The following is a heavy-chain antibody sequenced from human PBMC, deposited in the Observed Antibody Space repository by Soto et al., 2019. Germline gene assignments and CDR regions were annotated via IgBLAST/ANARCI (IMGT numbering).Heavy chain of an antibody. CDR2: IYWGDDK. CDR1: GFSLSTSGVG. D-gene: IGHD2-15*01. CDR3: AHRLGYCSGGSCWPKYNWFDP. Sequence: SGPTLVNPTQTLTLTCTFSGFSLSTSGVGVGWIRQPPGKALEWLALIYWGDDKRYSPSLKSRLTITKDTSKNQVVLTMTNMDPVDTATYYCAHRLGYCSGGSCWPKYNWFDPWGQGTLVTVSS. V-gene: IGHV2-5*02. J-gene: IGHJ5*02.